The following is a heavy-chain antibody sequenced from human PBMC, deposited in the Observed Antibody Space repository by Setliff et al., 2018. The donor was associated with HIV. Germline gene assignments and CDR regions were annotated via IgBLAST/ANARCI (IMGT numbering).Heavy chain of an antibody. J-gene: IGHJ3*01. Sequence: ASVKVSCKASGYTFNRYGISWVRQAPGQGLGWMGGISGYNGNTKYVQNLQGRVTMSTDTSTSTVYMELRSLRSDDTAVYYCARVPYRSAWFSGGHDAFDVWGQGTMVTVSS. V-gene: IGHV1-18*01. D-gene: IGHD6-19*01. CDR3: ARVPYRSAWFSGGHDAFDV. CDR2: ISGYNGNT. CDR1: GYTFNRYG.